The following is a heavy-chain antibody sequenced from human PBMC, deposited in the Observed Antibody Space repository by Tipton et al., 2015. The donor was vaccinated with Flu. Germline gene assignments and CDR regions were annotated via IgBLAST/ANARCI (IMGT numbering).Heavy chain of an antibody. CDR2: VNPFFGPP. Sequence: QLVQSGAEVKKPGSSVRVSCKASGGTFDTYSITWVRQAPGQGLEWMGGVNPFFGPPQYAQRFQDRVTIDADDSTSTAYMELRGLRPDDTAVYYCARDRSPGLERLDYYYMDVWGKGTTVTVSS. D-gene: IGHD3-10*01. CDR1: GGTFDTYS. CDR3: ARDRSPGLERLDYYYMDV. V-gene: IGHV1-69*01. J-gene: IGHJ6*03.